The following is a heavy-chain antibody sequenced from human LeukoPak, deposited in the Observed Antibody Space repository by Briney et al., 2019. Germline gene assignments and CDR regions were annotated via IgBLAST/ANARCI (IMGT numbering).Heavy chain of an antibody. J-gene: IGHJ3*02. CDR1: GYTFTGYY. V-gene: IGHV1-2*02. CDR2: IYPYSGDT. CDR3: ARDRNSGSSLDI. D-gene: IGHD6-6*01. Sequence: ASVKVSCKASGYTFTGYYIHWVRQAPGQGLEWMGWIYPYSGDTSYAQNFQGRVTMTRDTSISTAYMELSSLKSDDTAVYYCARDRNSGSSLDIWGQGTMLTVSS.